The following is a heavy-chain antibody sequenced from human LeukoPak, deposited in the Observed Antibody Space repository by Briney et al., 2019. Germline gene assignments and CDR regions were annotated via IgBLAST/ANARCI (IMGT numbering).Heavy chain of an antibody. CDR2: IYHSGST. Sequence: SETLSLTCTVSGGSISSGGYYWSWIRQPPGKGLEWIGYIYHSGSTYYNPSLKSRVTISVDRSKNQFSLKLSSVTAADTAVYYCARDPGITLFKGAFDIWGQGTIVTVSS. CDR3: ARDPGITLFKGAFDI. CDR1: GGSISSGGYY. V-gene: IGHV4-30-2*01. J-gene: IGHJ3*02. D-gene: IGHD3-3*01.